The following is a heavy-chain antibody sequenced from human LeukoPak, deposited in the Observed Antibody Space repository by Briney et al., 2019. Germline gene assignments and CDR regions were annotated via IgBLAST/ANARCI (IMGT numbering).Heavy chain of an antibody. V-gene: IGHV1-18*04. CDR2: ISAYNGNT. CDR3: ARDPFGDFWSGPPYGMDV. Sequence: ASVKVSCKASGYTFTGYYMHWVRQAPGQGLEWMGWISAYNGNTNYAQKLQGRVTMTTDTSTSTAYMELRSLRSDDTAVYYCARDPFGDFWSGPPYGMDVWGQGTTVTVSS. CDR1: GYTFTGYY. J-gene: IGHJ6*02. D-gene: IGHD3-3*01.